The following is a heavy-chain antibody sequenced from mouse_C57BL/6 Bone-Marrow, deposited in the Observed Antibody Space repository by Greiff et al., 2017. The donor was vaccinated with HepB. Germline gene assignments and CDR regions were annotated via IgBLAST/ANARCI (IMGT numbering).Heavy chain of an antibody. CDR1: GFTFSSYA. Sequence: EVKVVESGEGLVKPGGSLKLSCAASGFTFSSYAMSWVRQTPEKRLEWVAYISSGGDYIYYADTVKGRFTISRDNARNTLYLQMSSLKSEDTAMYYCTRDVDLLLRRGYFDVWGTGTTVTVSS. CDR2: ISSGGDYI. D-gene: IGHD1-1*01. V-gene: IGHV5-9-1*02. J-gene: IGHJ1*03. CDR3: TRDVDLLLRRGYFDV.